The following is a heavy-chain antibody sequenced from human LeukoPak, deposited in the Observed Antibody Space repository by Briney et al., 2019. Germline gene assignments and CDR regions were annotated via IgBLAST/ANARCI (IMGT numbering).Heavy chain of an antibody. Sequence: GGSLRLSCAASGSIFSDYYMTWIRQAPGKGLEWVAVISYVGTNKYYADSVKGRFTISRDNSKNTLYLQMNSLRAEDTAVYYCAKGVYGDYAAGDFFDYWGQGTLVTVSS. V-gene: IGHV3-30*18. CDR2: ISYVGTNK. CDR3: AKGVYGDYAAGDFFDY. D-gene: IGHD4-17*01. CDR1: GSIFSDYY. J-gene: IGHJ4*02.